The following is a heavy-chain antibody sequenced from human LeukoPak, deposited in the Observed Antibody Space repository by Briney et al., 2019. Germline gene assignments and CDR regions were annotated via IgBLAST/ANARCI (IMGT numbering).Heavy chain of an antibody. CDR3: ARDRDTIFGVVPI. Sequence: SVKVSCKASGGTFSSYAISWVRQAPGHGLEWMGGIIPIFGTANYAQKFQGRVTITADESTSTAYMELSSLRSEDTAVYYCARDRDTIFGVVPIWGQGTLVTVSS. J-gene: IGHJ4*02. V-gene: IGHV1-69*13. CDR2: IIPIFGTA. CDR1: GGTFSSYA. D-gene: IGHD3-3*01.